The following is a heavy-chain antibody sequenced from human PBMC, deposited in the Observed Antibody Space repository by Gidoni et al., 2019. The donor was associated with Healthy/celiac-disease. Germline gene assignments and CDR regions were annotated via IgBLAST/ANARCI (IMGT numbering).Heavy chain of an antibody. CDR2: IYYSGST. CDR3: ARDACSGGSCYNWFDP. Sequence: QVQLQESGPGLVKPSQTLSLTCTVSGGSISSGDYYWSWIRQPPGKGLEWIGYIYYSGSTYYNPSLKSRVTISVDTSKNQFSLKLSSVTAADTAVYYCARDACSGGSCYNWFDPWGQGTLVTVSS. D-gene: IGHD2-15*01. V-gene: IGHV4-30-4*01. J-gene: IGHJ5*02. CDR1: GGSISSGDYY.